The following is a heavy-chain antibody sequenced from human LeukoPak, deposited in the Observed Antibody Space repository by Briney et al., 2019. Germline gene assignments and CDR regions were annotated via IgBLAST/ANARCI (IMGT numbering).Heavy chain of an antibody. V-gene: IGHV4-39*07. J-gene: IGHJ4*02. CDR2: IYDSGST. CDR1: GGSTSSSNYF. Sequence: SETLSLTCTLSGGSTSSSNYFWGWIRQAPGKGLEWIGSIYDSGSTYYNQSLKSRVTISADMSKNQFSLRLYSVTAADTAVYYCGRDSVEMGTIHSDYWGQGTLVTVSS. D-gene: IGHD5-24*01. CDR3: GRDSVEMGTIHSDY.